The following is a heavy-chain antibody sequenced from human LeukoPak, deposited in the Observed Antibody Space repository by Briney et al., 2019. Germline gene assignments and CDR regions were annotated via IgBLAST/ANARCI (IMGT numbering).Heavy chain of an antibody. CDR2: ISSGGTTE. D-gene: IGHD3/OR15-3a*01. CDR1: GFTFSSYS. V-gene: IGHV3-48*02. CDR3: ARGTGIDY. J-gene: IGHJ4*02. Sequence: GGSLRLSCAASGFTFSSYSMNWVRRGPGKGLEWVSYISSGGTTEYYADSVKGRFTISRDNAKNSLYLQMNSLRDEDTAVYYCARGTGIDYWGQGTLVTVSP.